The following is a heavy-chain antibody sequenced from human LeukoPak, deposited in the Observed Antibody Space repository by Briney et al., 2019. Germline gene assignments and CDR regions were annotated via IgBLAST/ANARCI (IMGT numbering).Heavy chain of an antibody. CDR3: ARSQDVDVVTTHRPFDI. J-gene: IGHJ3*02. CDR1: GGSISSTNW. Sequence: SETLSLTCAVSGGSISSTNWWNWVRQPPGKGLEWIGEIYHSGSTNYNPSLKSRVTISVDKSKNQFSLKLTSVTAADTALYYCARSQDVDVVTTHRPFDIWGQGTVVTVPS. V-gene: IGHV4-4*02. CDR2: IYHSGST. D-gene: IGHD5-12*01.